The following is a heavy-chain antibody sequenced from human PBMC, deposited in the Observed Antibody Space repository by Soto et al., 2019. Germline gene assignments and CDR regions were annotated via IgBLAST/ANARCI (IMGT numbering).Heavy chain of an antibody. J-gene: IGHJ4*02. CDR2: IYWNDDK. Sequence: QITLKESGPTLVKPTQTLTLTCTFSGFSLSTSGVGVGWIRQPPGKALEWLALIYWNDDKRYSPSLKSRLTITQDTSKNQVVLTMTNMDPVDTATYYCAHRPPGYGGYYSFYFDYWGQGTLVTVSS. CDR1: GFSLSTSGVG. V-gene: IGHV2-5*01. D-gene: IGHD3-22*01. CDR3: AHRPPGYGGYYSFYFDY.